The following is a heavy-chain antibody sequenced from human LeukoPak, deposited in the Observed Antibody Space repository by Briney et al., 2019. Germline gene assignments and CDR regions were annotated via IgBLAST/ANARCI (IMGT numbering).Heavy chain of an antibody. V-gene: IGHV3-7*01. J-gene: IGHJ3*02. CDR2: IKEDGTAK. CDR1: GFTFSSSW. CDR3: TRDSGYNAFDI. Sequence: GGSLRLSCAASGFTFSSSWVAWVRQAPGKGLEWVGNIKEDGTAKNYVVSVRGRFTISRDYAKNSLYLQMNSLRGEDTAVYYCTRDSGYNAFDIWGQGTMVTVSS. D-gene: IGHD5-12*01.